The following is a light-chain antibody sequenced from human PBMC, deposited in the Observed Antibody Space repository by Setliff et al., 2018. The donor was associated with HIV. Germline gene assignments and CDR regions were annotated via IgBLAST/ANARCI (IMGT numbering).Light chain of an antibody. V-gene: IGLV1-44*01. Sequence: QSVLTQPPSASGTPGQRVTISCSGSSSNIGSNSVNWYQQLPGTAPKLLIYSNNQRPSGIPARFSGFKSGTSASLAISGLQSEDEADYYCAAWDDSLNAFYVFGTGTKVTVL. CDR2: SNN. CDR1: SSNIGSNS. J-gene: IGLJ1*01. CDR3: AAWDDSLNAFYV.